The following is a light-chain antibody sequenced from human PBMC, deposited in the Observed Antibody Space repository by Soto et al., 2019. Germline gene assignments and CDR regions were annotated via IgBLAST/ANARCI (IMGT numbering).Light chain of an antibody. Sequence: EIVMTQSPATLSVSPGESATLSCRASQSVSSNLAWYQQKPGQAPRLLIYGASTRATGIPARFSGSGSGTEFTLTISILQSEDFAVYYCQQYDNSPLTFGGGTKGDIK. V-gene: IGKV3-15*01. CDR3: QQYDNSPLT. CDR2: GAS. J-gene: IGKJ4*01. CDR1: QSVSSN.